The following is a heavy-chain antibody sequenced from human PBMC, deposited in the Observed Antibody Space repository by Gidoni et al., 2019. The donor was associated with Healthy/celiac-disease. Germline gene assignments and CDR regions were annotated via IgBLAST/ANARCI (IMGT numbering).Heavy chain of an antibody. CDR3: ARDPPYCSGGSCYSGPFDY. V-gene: IGHV3-30-3*01. CDR2: ISYDGSNK. D-gene: IGHD2-15*01. Sequence: QVQLVESGGGVVQPGRSLRLSCAASGFTFSSYAMHWVRQAPGKGLEWVAVISYDGSNKYYADSVKGRFTISRDNSKNTLYLQMNSLRAEDTAVYYCARDPPYCSGGSCYSGPFDYWGQGTLVTVSS. CDR1: GFTFSSYA. J-gene: IGHJ4*02.